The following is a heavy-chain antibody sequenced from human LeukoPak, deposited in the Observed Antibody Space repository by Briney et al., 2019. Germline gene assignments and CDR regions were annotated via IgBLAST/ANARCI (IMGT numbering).Heavy chain of an antibody. D-gene: IGHD3-9*01. J-gene: IGHJ5*02. CDR1: GYTLTELS. V-gene: IGHV1-24*01. CDR2: FDPEDGET. Sequence: VASVKVSCKVSGYTLTELSMHWVRQAPGKGLEWMGGFDPEDGETIYAQKFQGRVTMTEDTSTDTAYMELSSLRSGDTAEYYCATTNYDILTGYYYWFDPWGQGTLVTVSS. CDR3: ATTNYDILTGYYYWFDP.